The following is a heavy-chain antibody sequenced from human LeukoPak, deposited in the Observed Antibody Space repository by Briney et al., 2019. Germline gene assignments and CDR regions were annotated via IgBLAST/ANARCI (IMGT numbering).Heavy chain of an antibody. CDR2: IYYSGNT. D-gene: IGHD2-2*01. J-gene: IGHJ4*01. CDR1: GGSINSYY. CDR3: ARWYCSSGTCYYLDY. Sequence: SETLSLTCTVSGGSINSYYWSWTRQPPGRGLEYIGHIYYSGNTDYNPSLKSRVTISVDTSKNQFSLNLNFLTAADTAVYYCARWYCSSGTCYYLDYWGHGTLVTVSS. V-gene: IGHV4-59*01.